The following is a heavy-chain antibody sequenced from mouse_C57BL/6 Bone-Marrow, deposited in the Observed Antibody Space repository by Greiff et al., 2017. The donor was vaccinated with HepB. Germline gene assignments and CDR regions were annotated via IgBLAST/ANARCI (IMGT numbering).Heavy chain of an antibody. D-gene: IGHD2-2*01. J-gene: IGHJ1*03. V-gene: IGHV1-5*01. Sequence: EVQLVESGTVLARPGASVQMSCKTSGYTFTSYWMHWVKQRPGQGLEWIGAIYPGNSDTSYNQKFKGKAKLTAVPSASTAYMELSSLTNEDSAVYYCRREYGYRWYFDVWGTGTTGTGSS. CDR2: IYPGNSDT. CDR3: RREYGYRWYFDV. CDR1: GYTFTSYW.